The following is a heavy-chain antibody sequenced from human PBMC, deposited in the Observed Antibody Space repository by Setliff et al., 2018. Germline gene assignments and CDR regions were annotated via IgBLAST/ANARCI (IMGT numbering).Heavy chain of an antibody. Sequence: LSLTCTVSGGSISSGGYYWSWIRQHPGKGLEWIGYIYYSGSTYYNPSLKSRVTISVDTSKNQFSLKLSSVTAADTAVYYCARGVYCSSTSCSPGLNWFDPWGQGTLVTVSS. D-gene: IGHD2-2*01. J-gene: IGHJ5*02. CDR3: ARGVYCSSTSCSPGLNWFDP. CDR2: IYYSGST. V-gene: IGHV4-31*03. CDR1: GGSISSGGYY.